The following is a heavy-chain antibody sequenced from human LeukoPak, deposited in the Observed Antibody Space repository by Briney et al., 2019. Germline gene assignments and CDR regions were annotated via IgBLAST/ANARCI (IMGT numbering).Heavy chain of an antibody. CDR1: GGTFSSYA. Sequence: SVKVSCKASGGTFSSYAISWVRQAPGQGLEWMGRIIPIFGTANYAQKFQGRVTITTDESTSTAYMELSSLRSEDTAVCYCAREYYYDSSGYALNSFDYWGQGTLVTVSS. CDR3: AREYYYDSSGYALNSFDY. J-gene: IGHJ4*02. CDR2: IIPIFGTA. D-gene: IGHD3-22*01. V-gene: IGHV1-69*05.